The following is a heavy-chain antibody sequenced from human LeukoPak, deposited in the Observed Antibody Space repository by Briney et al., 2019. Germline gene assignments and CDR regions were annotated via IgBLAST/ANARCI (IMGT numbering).Heavy chain of an antibody. J-gene: IGHJ6*01. D-gene: IGHD2-2*02. V-gene: IGHV1-8*01. CDR3: ASAVVVVRAAIMGIHYYFGMDV. CDR2: MNPNSGDT. CDR1: GYTFTSYD. Sequence: GGSVKVSCKASGYTFTSYDINWVRQATGQGLEWMGWMNPNSGDTGYAQKFQGRVTMTRNTSISTAYMELSSLRSEDTAVYYCASAVVVVRAAIMGIHYYFGMDVWGQGTTAPVPS.